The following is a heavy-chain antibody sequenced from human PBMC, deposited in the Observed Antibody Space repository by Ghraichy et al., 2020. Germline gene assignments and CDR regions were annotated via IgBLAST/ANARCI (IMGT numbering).Heavy chain of an antibody. J-gene: IGHJ4*02. CDR2: VNGRGDTT. CDR1: GFTFSTYA. Sequence: GSLNISCAASGFTFSTYAMSWVRQAPGKGLEWVSSVNGRGDTTHYADFVKGRFTISRDNSKNMLYLQMSSLRAEDTAIYYCSGGMIRGVISPDFDHWGQGTLVIVSS. D-gene: IGHD3-10*01. CDR3: SGGMIRGVISPDFDH. V-gene: IGHV3-23*01.